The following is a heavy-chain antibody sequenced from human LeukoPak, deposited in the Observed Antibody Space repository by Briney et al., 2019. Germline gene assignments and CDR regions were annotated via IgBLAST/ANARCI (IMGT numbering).Heavy chain of an antibody. CDR3: ARSPPDFGDPFDI. D-gene: IGHD3-10*01. CDR2: IYPGDSDT. Sequence: GESLTISCKGSGYNFTSYWIGWVRQMPGKGLEWMGIIYPGDSDTRYSPSFQGQVTISADKSISTAYLQWSSLKASDTAMYYCARSPPDFGDPFDIWGQGTMVTVSS. J-gene: IGHJ3*02. CDR1: GYNFTSYW. V-gene: IGHV5-51*01.